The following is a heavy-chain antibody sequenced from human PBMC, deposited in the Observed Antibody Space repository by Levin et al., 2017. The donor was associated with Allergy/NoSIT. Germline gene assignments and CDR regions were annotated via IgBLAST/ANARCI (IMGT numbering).Heavy chain of an antibody. CDR3: ARRGTRDYYYYMDV. D-gene: IGHD1-1*01. CDR1: GYSFTSYW. Sequence: GESLKISCQGSGYSFTSYWIGWVRQMPGKGLEGKGIIYPGYSDTIYSPAFQGPVTISADKSISTAYLQWSSLKASDTAIYYCARRGTRDYYYYMDVWGKGTTVTVSS. V-gene: IGHV5-51*01. CDR2: IYPGYSDT. J-gene: IGHJ6*03.